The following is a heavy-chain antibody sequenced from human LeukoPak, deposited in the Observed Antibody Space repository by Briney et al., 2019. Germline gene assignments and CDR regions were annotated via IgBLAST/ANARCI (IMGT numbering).Heavy chain of an antibody. V-gene: IGHV3-64*01. CDR3: ARTQNPSIYYYYYMDV. CDR1: GFTFSGYA. Sequence: GGYLRLACAASGFTFSGYAMHWVRQAPGKGLEYVSGISSNGRSTHYSSSVKGRFTISRDNSTNTLYLQMGSLRPEDMALYYCARTQNPSIYYYYYMDVWGKGTTVTVSS. CDR2: ISSNGRST. J-gene: IGHJ6*03. D-gene: IGHD1-14*01.